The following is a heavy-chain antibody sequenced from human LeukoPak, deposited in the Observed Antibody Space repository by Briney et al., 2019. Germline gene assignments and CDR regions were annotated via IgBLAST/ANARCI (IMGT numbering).Heavy chain of an antibody. CDR1: GGSLSSSY. J-gene: IGHJ4*02. D-gene: IGHD3-16*01. Sequence: PSVTLSLTCTVSGGSLSSSYCNWIRQPPGKGLEWIGYIHYSRGTNYNPSLKSRVTMSVDTSKSQCSLKLSSVTAADTAVYFCVTGGGRLPDYWGQGTLVTVSS. CDR2: IHYSRGT. CDR3: VTGGGRLPDY. V-gene: IGHV4-59*08.